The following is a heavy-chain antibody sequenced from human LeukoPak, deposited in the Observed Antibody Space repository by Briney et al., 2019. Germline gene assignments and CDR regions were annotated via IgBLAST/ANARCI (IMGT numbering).Heavy chain of an antibody. CDR2: INSNSGST. CDR1: GYTFTDYY. D-gene: IGHD6-19*01. V-gene: IGHV1-2*02. CDR3: ARVRVYSSGWNFDY. J-gene: IGHJ4*02. Sequence: GASVTVSCKASGYTFTDYYVHWVRQAPGQGLEWMGWINSNSGSTSYAQKFQGRVTMTRDTSISTLYVELSSLRSDDTAVYYCARVRVYSSGWNFDYWGQGTLVTVSS.